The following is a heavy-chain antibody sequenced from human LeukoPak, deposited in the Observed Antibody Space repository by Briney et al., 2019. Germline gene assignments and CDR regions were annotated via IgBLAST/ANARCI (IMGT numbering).Heavy chain of an antibody. CDR3: ASGLRYFDLYY. D-gene: IGHD3-9*01. CDR2: IYHSGST. Sequence: KPSETLSLTCTVSGYSISSGYYWGWIRQPPGKGLEWIGSIYHSGSTYYNPSLKSRVTISVDTSKNQFSLKLSSVTAADTAVYYCASGLRYFDLYYWGQGTLVTVSS. J-gene: IGHJ4*02. CDR1: GYSISSGYY. V-gene: IGHV4-38-2*02.